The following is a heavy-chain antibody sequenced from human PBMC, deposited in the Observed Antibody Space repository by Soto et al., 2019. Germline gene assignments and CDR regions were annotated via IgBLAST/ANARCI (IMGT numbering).Heavy chain of an antibody. CDR3: ARDLCIAEDSRAPIFDY. Sequence: ASVKVSCKTSGHTFTSYYIHWVRQAPGQGLEWMGIINPSGGSTSYAQRFQDRVTMSSDTSTSTAYMELSSLRSEDTAVYYCARDLCIAEDSRAPIFDYWGQGTLVTVSS. D-gene: IGHD6-13*01. CDR1: GHTFTSYY. CDR2: INPSGGST. V-gene: IGHV1-46*01. J-gene: IGHJ4*02.